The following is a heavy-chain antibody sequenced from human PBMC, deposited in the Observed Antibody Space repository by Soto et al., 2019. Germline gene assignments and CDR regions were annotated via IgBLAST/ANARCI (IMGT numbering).Heavy chain of an antibody. CDR3: AWVGAWLRAGRFGY. V-gene: IGHV1-8*01. CDR1: GYTSTSYD. J-gene: IGHJ4*02. Sequence: QVQLVQSGAEVKKPGASVKVSCKASGYTSTSYDINWVRQATGQGLEWMGWMNPNSGNTDYAQKFQGRVTLTRNTSRSTAYMRVSGLRSEDTAVYYCAWVGAWLRAGRFGYWGQGSLVAVGS. CDR2: MNPNSGNT. D-gene: IGHD3-22*01.